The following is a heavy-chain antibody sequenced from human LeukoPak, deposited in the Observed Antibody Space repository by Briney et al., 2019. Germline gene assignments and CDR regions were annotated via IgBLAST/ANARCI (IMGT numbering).Heavy chain of an antibody. V-gene: IGHV3-20*04. Sequence: GGSLRLSCAASGFTFDDYGMSWVRQAPGKGLEWVSGINWNGGSTGYADSVKGRFTISRDNSKNTLYLQMNSLRAEDTAVYYRAKDQWRYCSGGSCYHFDYWGQGTLVTVSS. D-gene: IGHD2-15*01. J-gene: IGHJ4*02. CDR3: AKDQWRYCSGGSCYHFDY. CDR2: INWNGGST. CDR1: GFTFDDYG.